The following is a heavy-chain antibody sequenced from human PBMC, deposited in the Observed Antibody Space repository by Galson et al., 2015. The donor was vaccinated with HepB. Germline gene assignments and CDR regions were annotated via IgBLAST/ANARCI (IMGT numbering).Heavy chain of an antibody. J-gene: IGHJ5*02. CDR3: ARRVSNTWYARRFDP. V-gene: IGHV5-10-1*01. CDR1: GYSFTRYW. Sequence: QSGAEVKKPGESLRISCKASGYSFTRYWISWVRQMPGKGLEWMGRIDPSDSETKYSASFQGHVTISVDRSITTAYLQWNSLKASDTAMYYCARRVSNTWYARRFDPWGQGTQVTVSS. D-gene: IGHD4-11*01. CDR2: IDPSDSET.